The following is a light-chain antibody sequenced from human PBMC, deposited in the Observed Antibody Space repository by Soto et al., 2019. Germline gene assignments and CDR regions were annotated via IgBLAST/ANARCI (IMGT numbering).Light chain of an antibody. Sequence: QSALTQPASVSGSPGQSITISCTGSSSDVGFHNYVAWYQQRPGEVPKLIISEATNRPSGVSGRFSGSKSGNTASLTVAGFQAEDEGHYYCSSYTSAFTLVFGGGTKLTVL. CDR2: EAT. J-gene: IGLJ2*01. CDR3: SSYTSAFTLV. V-gene: IGLV2-14*01. CDR1: SSDVGFHNY.